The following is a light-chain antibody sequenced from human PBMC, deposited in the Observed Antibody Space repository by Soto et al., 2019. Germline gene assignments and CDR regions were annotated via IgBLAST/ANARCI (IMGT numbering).Light chain of an antibody. J-gene: IGLJ2*01. CDR2: DVS. Sequence: QSALTQPASVSGSPGQSITISCTGTSSDVGSFNYVSWYQQHPGKAPKVMIYDVSNRPSGVSNRFSGFKSGNTASLTIFGLQAEDEADYYCSSYTSSSTVIFGGGTKLTVL. CDR1: SSDVGSFNY. CDR3: SSYTSSSTVI. V-gene: IGLV2-14*01.